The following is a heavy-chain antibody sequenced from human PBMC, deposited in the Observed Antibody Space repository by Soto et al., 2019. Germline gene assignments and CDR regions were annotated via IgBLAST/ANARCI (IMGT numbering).Heavy chain of an antibody. J-gene: IGHJ4*02. V-gene: IGHV1-18*01. CDR1: GYTFTNYA. CDR3: ARDGVAVTTGIAGY. CDR2: INVYDGNT. Sequence: ASVKVSCKASGYTFTNYAVTWVRQAPGQGLEWMGWINVYDGNTKYAQKFQGRVTMTTGTSTNTVYMELRSLTSDDTAVYYCARDGVAVTTGIAGYWGQGTLVTVSS. D-gene: IGHD4-4*01.